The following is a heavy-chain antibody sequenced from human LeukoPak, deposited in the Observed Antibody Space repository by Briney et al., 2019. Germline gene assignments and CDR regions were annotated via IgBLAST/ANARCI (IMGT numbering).Heavy chain of an antibody. CDR2: LSANGGNT. J-gene: IGHJ3*02. Sequence: QPGGSLRLSCAASGLTFSNYAMSWVRQAPGKGLEWVSSLSANGGNTYYADSVKGRFTISTDNSKHTLFLQMNSLKAEDTADYYCAKHISSSSYDASDIWGQGTMVTVSS. V-gene: IGHV3-23*01. D-gene: IGHD6-13*01. CDR1: GLTFSNYA. CDR3: AKHISSSSYDASDI.